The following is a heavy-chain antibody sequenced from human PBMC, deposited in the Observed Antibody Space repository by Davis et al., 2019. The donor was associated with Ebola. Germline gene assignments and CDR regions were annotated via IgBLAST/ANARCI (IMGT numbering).Heavy chain of an antibody. V-gene: IGHV4-59*08. Sequence: MPSETLSLTCSVSGGSISSYYWSWIRQPPGKGLEWIGYIYYSGSTNYNPSLKSRVTISVDTSKNQFSLKLSSVTAADTAVYYCAKGGGTSSSDFRRTWGQGTLVTVSS. D-gene: IGHD6-6*01. CDR2: IYYSGST. CDR3: AKGGGTSSSDFRRT. CDR1: GGSISSYY. J-gene: IGHJ5*02.